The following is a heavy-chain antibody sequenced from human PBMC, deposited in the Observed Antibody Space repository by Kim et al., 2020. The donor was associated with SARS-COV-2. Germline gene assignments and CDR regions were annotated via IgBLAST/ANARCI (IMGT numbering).Heavy chain of an antibody. D-gene: IGHD1-26*01. CDR2: T. Sequence: TDYAAPVKGRFTISRDDSKNTLYLQMNSLKTEDTAVYYCTTDRGWELLDLWGQGTMVTVSS. V-gene: IGHV3-15*01. J-gene: IGHJ3*01. CDR3: TTDRGWELLDL.